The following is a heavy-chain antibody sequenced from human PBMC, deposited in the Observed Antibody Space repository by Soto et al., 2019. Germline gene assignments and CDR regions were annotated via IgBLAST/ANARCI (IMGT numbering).Heavy chain of an antibody. V-gene: IGHV3-30-3*01. CDR2: ISYDGSNK. D-gene: IGHD2-15*01. Sequence: QVQLVESGGGVVQPGRSLRLSCAASGFTFSSYAMHWVRQAPGKGLEWVAVISYDGSNKYYADSVKGRFTISRDNSKNTLYLQMNSLRAEDTAVYYCARDWGVVVVLGRGPFDYWGQGTLVTVSS. CDR3: ARDWGVVVVLGRGPFDY. CDR1: GFTFSSYA. J-gene: IGHJ4*02.